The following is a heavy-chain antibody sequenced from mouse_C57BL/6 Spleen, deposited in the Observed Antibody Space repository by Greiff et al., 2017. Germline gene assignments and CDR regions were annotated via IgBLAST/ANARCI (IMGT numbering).Heavy chain of an antibody. D-gene: IGHD1-3*01. J-gene: IGHJ3*01. Sequence: QVQLQQPGAELVRPGSSVKLSCKASGYTFTSYWMPWVKQRPIQGLEWIGNIYPSDSETHYNQKFKDKATLTVDKSSSTAYMQLSSLTSEDSAVYYSAKGDNPFAYWGQGTLVTVSA. CDR3: AKGDNPFAY. V-gene: IGHV1-52*01. CDR1: GYTFTSYW. CDR2: IYPSDSET.